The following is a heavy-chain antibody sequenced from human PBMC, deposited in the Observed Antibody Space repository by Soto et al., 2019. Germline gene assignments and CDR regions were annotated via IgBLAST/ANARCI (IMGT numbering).Heavy chain of an antibody. V-gene: IGHV4-4*07. CDR3: ARGTTDSGKNWFDS. J-gene: IGHJ5*01. CDR2: MFSSGST. Sequence: KPSETLSLTCTVSGGSMSTYYWSWIRQPAGKGLQWIGRMFSSGSTNYDPSLKSRVSMSLDTSKNQFSLYLRSVTAADTAVYYCARGTTDSGKNWFDSWGQGTPVTVSS. CDR1: GGSMSTYY. D-gene: IGHD1-1*01.